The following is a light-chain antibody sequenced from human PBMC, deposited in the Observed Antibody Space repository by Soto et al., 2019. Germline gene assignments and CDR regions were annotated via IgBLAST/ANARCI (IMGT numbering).Light chain of an antibody. CDR1: QDIRNY. CDR2: DAS. Sequence: DIQMTQSPSSLSASVGVRITITCQASQDIRNYLNWYQQKPGKPPNLLIYDASNLETAVPSRFSGSGSGTNFTITISSLQAEEIATYYCQQYDNVPRYTFGQGTRLE. V-gene: IGKV1-33*01. CDR3: QQYDNVPRYT. J-gene: IGKJ2*01.